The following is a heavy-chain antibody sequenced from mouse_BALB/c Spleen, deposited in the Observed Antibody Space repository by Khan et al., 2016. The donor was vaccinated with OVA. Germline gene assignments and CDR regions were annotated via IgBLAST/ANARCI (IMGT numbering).Heavy chain of an antibody. J-gene: IGHJ3*01. V-gene: IGHV3-2*02. CDR3: ARNDYEYYDPFPY. CDR2: INYSGNN. CDR1: GYSITSEYA. D-gene: IGHD2-4*01. Sequence: EVQLIESGPGLVKPSQSLSITCTVTGYSITSEYAWNWIRQFPGNKLEWMGYINYSGNNSFNPSLKSRTSITRNTSKNQFFLQLNSVTTEDTATYYCARNDYEYYDPFPYWGQGTLVTVSA.